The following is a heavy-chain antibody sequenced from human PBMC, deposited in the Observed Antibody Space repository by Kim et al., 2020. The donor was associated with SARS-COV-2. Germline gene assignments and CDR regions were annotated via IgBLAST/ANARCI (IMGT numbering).Heavy chain of an antibody. D-gene: IGHD5-12*01. V-gene: IGHV4-39*01. CDR3: ARQPLTTIISVIRKPIRFEP. J-gene: IGHJ5*02. Sequence: SETLSLTCIVSGDSISRSHYYWNWIRQPPGKGLEWVGSIHYSGTTDYNPSLKSRVTISVDTSKNQFSLKLISVTAADTAVYYCARQPLTTIISVIRKPIRFEPWGQGTLVTVSS. CDR1: GDSISRSHYY. CDR2: IHYSGTT.